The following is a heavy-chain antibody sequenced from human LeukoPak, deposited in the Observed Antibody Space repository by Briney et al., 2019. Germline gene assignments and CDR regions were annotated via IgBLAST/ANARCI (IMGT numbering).Heavy chain of an antibody. CDR2: INHSGST. Sequence: SETLSLTCAVYGGSFSGYYWSWIRQPPGKGLEWIGEINHSGSTNYNPSLKSRVTISVDTSKNQFSLKLSSVTAADTAVYYCARGRITMIPGGPRRFDPWGQGTLVTVSS. J-gene: IGHJ5*02. CDR3: ARGRITMIPGGPRRFDP. V-gene: IGHV4-34*01. D-gene: IGHD3-22*01. CDR1: GGSFSGYY.